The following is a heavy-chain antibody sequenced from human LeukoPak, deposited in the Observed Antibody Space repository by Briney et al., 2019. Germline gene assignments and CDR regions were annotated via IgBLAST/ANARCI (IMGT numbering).Heavy chain of an antibody. D-gene: IGHD5-12*01. V-gene: IGHV3-30-3*01. CDR2: ISNDGSNK. CDR1: GFTFSSYP. Sequence: GSLRLSCAASGFTFSSYPMHWVRQAPGKGLEWVAVISNDGSNKYYADSVKGRFTVSRDNSKNTLYLQMNSLRAEDTAVYYCARKRLRLQYGDLIDCWGQGTLVTVSS. J-gene: IGHJ4*02. CDR3: ARKRLRLQYGDLIDC.